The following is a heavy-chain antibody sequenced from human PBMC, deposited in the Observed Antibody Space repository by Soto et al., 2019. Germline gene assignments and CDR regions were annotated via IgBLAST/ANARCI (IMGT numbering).Heavy chain of an antibody. V-gene: IGHV4-59*01. Sequence: QVQLQESGPGLVKPSETLSLTCTVSGGSISSYYWNWIRQPPGKGLEWIGYIYYSGSTNYNPSLKSRVTRSVHTSKNQVSLKLSSVTAADTAVYYCARARSPYGDYEDYWGQGTLVTVSS. D-gene: IGHD4-17*01. J-gene: IGHJ4*02. CDR1: GGSISSYY. CDR3: ARARSPYGDYEDY. CDR2: IYYSGST.